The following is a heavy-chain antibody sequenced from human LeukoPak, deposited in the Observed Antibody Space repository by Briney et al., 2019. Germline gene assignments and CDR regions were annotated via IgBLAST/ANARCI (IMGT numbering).Heavy chain of an antibody. CDR2: IYYTGST. D-gene: IGHD6-13*01. V-gene: IGHV4-59*01. CDR1: GGSISTYY. J-gene: IGHJ5*02. CDR3: TRDLGMTYWQQLVIGGSNWFDP. Sequence: SETLSLTCTVSGGSISTYYWSWIRQPPGKGLEWIGYIYYTGSTNYNPSLKSRVTISVDTSKNQFSLKLSSVTAADTAVYYCTRDLGMTYWQQLVIGGSNWFDPWGQGTLVTVSS.